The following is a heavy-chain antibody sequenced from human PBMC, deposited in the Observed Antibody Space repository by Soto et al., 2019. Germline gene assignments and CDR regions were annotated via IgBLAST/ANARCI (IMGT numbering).Heavy chain of an antibody. V-gene: IGHV4-59*01. CDR2: IYYSGST. D-gene: IGHD1-20*01. J-gene: IGHJ5*02. CDR1: GGSISSYY. Sequence: QVQLQESGPGLVKPSETLSLTCTVSGGSISSYYWSWIRQPPGKGLEWIGYIYYSGSTNYNPSLKSRVTISVDTSKNQFSLKLSSVTAADTAVYYCARVTNWTQGWFDPWGQGTLVTVSS. CDR3: ARVTNWTQGWFDP.